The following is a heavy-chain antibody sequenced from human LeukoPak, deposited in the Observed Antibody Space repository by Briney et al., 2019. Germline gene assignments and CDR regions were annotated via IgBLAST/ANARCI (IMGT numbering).Heavy chain of an antibody. CDR3: ARDPSYYDIPRKNWFDP. V-gene: IGHV3-21*01. CDR1: GFTFSSYS. J-gene: IGHJ5*02. D-gene: IGHD3-9*01. Sequence: GGSLRLSCAASGFTFSSYSMNWVRQAPGKGLEWVSSISSSSSYIYYADSVKGRFTMSRDNAKNSLYLQMNSLRAEDTAVYYCARDPSYYDIPRKNWFDPWGQGTLVTVSS. CDR2: ISSSSSYI.